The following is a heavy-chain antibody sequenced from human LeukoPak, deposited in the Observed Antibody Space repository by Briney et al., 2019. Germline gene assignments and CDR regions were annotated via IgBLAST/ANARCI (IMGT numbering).Heavy chain of an antibody. Sequence: GGSLRLSCGASGFTFSSYWMSWVRQAPGKGLEWVANIKQDGREKYYVDSVKGRFTISRDNAKNSLYLQMNSLRAEDTALYYCAKDRFYSGSPRAFDMWGRGTMVTVSS. D-gene: IGHD1-26*01. CDR1: GFTFSSYW. V-gene: IGHV3-7*03. CDR2: IKQDGREK. CDR3: AKDRFYSGSPRAFDM. J-gene: IGHJ3*02.